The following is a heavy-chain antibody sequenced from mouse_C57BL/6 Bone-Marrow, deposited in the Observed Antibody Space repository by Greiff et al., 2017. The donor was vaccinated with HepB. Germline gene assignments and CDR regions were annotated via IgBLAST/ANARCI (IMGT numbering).Heavy chain of an antibody. Sequence: EVHLVESGGGLVKPGGSLKLSCAASGFTFSSYTMSWVRQTPEKRLEWVATISGGGGNTYYPDSVKGRFTISRDNAKNTLYLQMSSLRSEDTALYYCARMDYAMDYWGQGTSVTVSS. CDR3: ARMDYAMDY. CDR2: ISGGGGNT. J-gene: IGHJ4*01. V-gene: IGHV5-9*01. CDR1: GFTFSSYT.